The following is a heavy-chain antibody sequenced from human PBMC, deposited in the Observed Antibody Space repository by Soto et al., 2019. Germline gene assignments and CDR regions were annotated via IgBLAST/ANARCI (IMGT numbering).Heavy chain of an antibody. CDR1: GYTFTSYG. Sequence: ASVKGSCKASGYTFTSYGISWVRQAPGQGLEWMGWINGYNGNTNHAQKLQGRVTMSTDTSTSTAYMELRSLRSDDSAVYYCARMGDVPYYYYGMDVWGQGTTVTVSS. CDR2: INGYNGNT. D-gene: IGHD3-16*01. V-gene: IGHV1-18*01. J-gene: IGHJ6*02. CDR3: ARMGDVPYYYYGMDV.